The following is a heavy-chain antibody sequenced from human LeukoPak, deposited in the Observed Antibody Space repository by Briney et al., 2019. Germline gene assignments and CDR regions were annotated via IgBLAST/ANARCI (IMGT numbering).Heavy chain of an antibody. J-gene: IGHJ6*03. CDR3: ARVGPWVNPDYYYYYMDV. V-gene: IGHV3-7*01. CDR1: GFIFNTYS. D-gene: IGHD1-14*01. CDR2: IKQDGSEK. Sequence: GGSLRLSCAASGFIFNTYSMTWVRQAPGKGLEWVANIKQDGSEKDSVDSVRGRFIVSRDNGKNSVYLQMNSLRVEDTAMYYCARVGPWVNPDYYYYYMDVWGKGTTVIVSS.